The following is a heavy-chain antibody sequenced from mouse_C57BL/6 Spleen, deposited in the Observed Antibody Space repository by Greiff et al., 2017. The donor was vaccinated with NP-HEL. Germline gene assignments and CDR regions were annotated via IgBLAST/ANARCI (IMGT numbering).Heavy chain of an antibody. CDR2: IDPSDSYT. CDR1: GYTFTSYW. V-gene: IGHV1-50*01. CDR3: ARGITTTFDY. Sequence: LQESGAELVKPGASVKLSCKASGYTFTSYWMQWVKQRPGQGLEWIGEIDPSDSYTNYNQKFKGKATLTVDTSSSTAYMQLSSLTSEDSAVYYCARGITTTFDYWGQGTTLTVSS. J-gene: IGHJ2*01. D-gene: IGHD1-1*01.